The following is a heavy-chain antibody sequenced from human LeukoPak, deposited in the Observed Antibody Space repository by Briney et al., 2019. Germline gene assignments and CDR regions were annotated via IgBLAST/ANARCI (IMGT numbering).Heavy chain of an antibody. J-gene: IGHJ4*02. Sequence: PGGSLRLSCAASGFTFSSYAMSWVRQAPGKGLEWVSVIYSGGSTYYADSVKGRFTISRDNSKNTLYLQMNSLRAEDTAVYYCAKAFRWEDDYWGQGTLVTVSS. CDR1: GFTFSSYA. V-gene: IGHV3-23*03. CDR2: IYSGGST. CDR3: AKAFRWEDDY. D-gene: IGHD1-26*01.